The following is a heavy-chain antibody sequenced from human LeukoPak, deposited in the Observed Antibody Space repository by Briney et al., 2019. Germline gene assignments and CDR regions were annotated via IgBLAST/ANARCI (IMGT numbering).Heavy chain of an antibody. Sequence: APVKVSCKASGYTFTSYYMHWVRQAPGQGLEWMGIINPSGGSTSYAQKFQGRVTMTRDTSTSTVYMELSSLRSEDTAVYYCARDPDHYGDSLYYFDYWGQGTLVTVSS. CDR1: GYTFTSYY. D-gene: IGHD4-17*01. CDR3: ARDPDHYGDSLYYFDY. J-gene: IGHJ4*02. CDR2: INPSGGST. V-gene: IGHV1-46*01.